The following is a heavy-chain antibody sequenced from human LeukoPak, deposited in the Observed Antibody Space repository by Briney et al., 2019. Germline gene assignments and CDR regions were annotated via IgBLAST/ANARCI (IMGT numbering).Heavy chain of an antibody. CDR2: IKQDGSEK. D-gene: IGHD1-14*01. J-gene: IGHJ4*02. V-gene: IGHV3-7*01. CDR1: GFTFSTYW. CDR3: ARNVYRTFDS. Sequence: PGGSLRLSCAASGFTFSTYWMSWVRQAPGKGLEWVANIKQDGSEKHYVDSVKDRFTISRDNAKNSLYPQVNSLRVEDTAVYYCARNVYRTFDSWDQGTLVTVSS.